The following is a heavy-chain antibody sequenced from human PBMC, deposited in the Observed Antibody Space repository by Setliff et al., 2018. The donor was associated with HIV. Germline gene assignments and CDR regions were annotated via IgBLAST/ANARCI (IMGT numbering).Heavy chain of an antibody. V-gene: IGHV4-34*01. CDR2: INHSGST. J-gene: IGHJ5*02. CDR1: GGSFSGYY. Sequence: SETLSLTCAVYGGSFSGYYWSWIRQPPGKGLEWIGEINHSGSTNYNPSLKSRVTISVDTSKNQFSLKLSSVTAADTAVYYCARILRLNWFDPWGQGTLVTVSS. CDR3: ARILRLNWFDP.